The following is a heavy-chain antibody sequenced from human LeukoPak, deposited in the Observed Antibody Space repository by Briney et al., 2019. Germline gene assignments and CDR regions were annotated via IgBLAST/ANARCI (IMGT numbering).Heavy chain of an antibody. Sequence: SQTLSLTCAVSGGSISSGGYSWSWIRQLPGKGLEWIGYIYHSGSTYYNPSLKSRVTISVDRSKNQFSLKLSSVNAADTAVYYCARGVRSMVRGGGGWFDPWGQGTLVTVSS. CDR1: GGSISSGGYS. J-gene: IGHJ5*02. V-gene: IGHV4-30-2*01. D-gene: IGHD3-10*01. CDR2: IYHSGST. CDR3: ARGVRSMVRGGGGWFDP.